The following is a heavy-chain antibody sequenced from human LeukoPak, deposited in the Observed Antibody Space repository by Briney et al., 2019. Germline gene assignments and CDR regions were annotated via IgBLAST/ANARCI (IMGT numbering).Heavy chain of an antibody. CDR3: AIVVIRGGPS. CDR1: GFTFSSYS. D-gene: IGHD2-21*01. CDR2: ISSSSSYI. V-gene: IGHV3-21*01. Sequence: GGSLRLSCAASGFTFSSYSMNWVRQAPGKGLEWVSSISSSSSYIYYADSVKGRFTISRDNSKNTLYLHMNSLRPEDTAVYYCAIVVIRGGPSWGQGTLVTVSS. J-gene: IGHJ5*02.